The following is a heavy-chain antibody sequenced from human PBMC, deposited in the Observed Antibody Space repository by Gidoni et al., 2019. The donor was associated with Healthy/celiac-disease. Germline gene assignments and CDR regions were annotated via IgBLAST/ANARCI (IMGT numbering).Heavy chain of an antibody. CDR2: IIPIFGTA. CDR3: ARDLFGVVISLSYYYYGMDV. D-gene: IGHD3-3*01. J-gene: IGHJ6*02. CDR1: GGNFSSYA. V-gene: IGHV1-69*01. Sequence: QVQLVQSGAEVKKPGSSVKVSCKASGGNFSSYAISWVRQAPGQGLEWMGGIIPIFGTANYAQKFQGRVTITADESTSTAYMELSSLRSEDTAVYYCARDLFGVVISLSYYYYGMDVWGQGTTVTVSS.